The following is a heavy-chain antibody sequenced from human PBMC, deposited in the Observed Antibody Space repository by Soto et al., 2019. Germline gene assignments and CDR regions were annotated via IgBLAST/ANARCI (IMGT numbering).Heavy chain of an antibody. V-gene: IGHV1-46*01. D-gene: IGHD1-7*01. CDR3: AGPLPSAYNWNYEGGMDV. J-gene: IGHJ6*02. Sequence: QVQLVQSGAEVKKPGASVKVSCKASGYTFTSYYMHWVRQAPGQGLEWMGIINSSGGSTSYAQKFQGRVTMTRDTSTSTVYMELSSLRSEDTAVYYCAGPLPSAYNWNYEGGMDVWGQGTTVTVSS. CDR2: INSSGGST. CDR1: GYTFTSYY.